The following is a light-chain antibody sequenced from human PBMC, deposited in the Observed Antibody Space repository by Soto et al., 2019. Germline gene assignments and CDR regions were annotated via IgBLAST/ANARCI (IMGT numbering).Light chain of an antibody. J-gene: IGKJ4*01. CDR3: QQSYSTRLT. CDR2: AAS. Sequence: DIQMTQSASSLSVSLGDRVTITCGASQSISSYLNWYQQKPGKAPKLLIYAASSLQSGVPSRFSGSGSGTDFTLTISSLQTEDFATYYCQQSYSTRLTFGGGTKVDIK. CDR1: QSISSY. V-gene: IGKV1-39*01.